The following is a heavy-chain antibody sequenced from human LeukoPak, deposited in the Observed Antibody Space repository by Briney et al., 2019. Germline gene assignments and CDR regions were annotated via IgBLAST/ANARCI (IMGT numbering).Heavy chain of an antibody. V-gene: IGHV4-59*01. D-gene: IGHD6-19*01. J-gene: IGHJ4*02. CDR2: IYYSGST. CDR1: GGSISSYY. CDR3: ARASPVAGYLDY. Sequence: SETLSLTCTVSGGSISSYYWSWIRQPPGKGLEWIGYIYYSGSTNYNPSLKSRVTISVDTSKNQFSLKLSSVTAADTAVYYCARASPVAGYLDYWGQGTLVTVSS.